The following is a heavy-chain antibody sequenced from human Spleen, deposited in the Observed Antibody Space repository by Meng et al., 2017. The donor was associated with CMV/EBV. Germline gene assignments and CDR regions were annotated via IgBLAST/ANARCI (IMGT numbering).Heavy chain of an antibody. CDR1: GFTFSNFV. CDR2: ISESGGAT. J-gene: IGHJ4*02. CDR3: ARKRVDLQTYGACDY. D-gene: IGHD3-3*01. V-gene: IGHV3-23*01. Sequence: LSLTCATSGFTFSNFVMTWVRQAPGKGLEWVSAISESGGATNYADSVKGRFTISRDNSKKTVYLQMNSLRAEDTALYYCARKRVDLQTYGACDYWGQGTLVTVSS.